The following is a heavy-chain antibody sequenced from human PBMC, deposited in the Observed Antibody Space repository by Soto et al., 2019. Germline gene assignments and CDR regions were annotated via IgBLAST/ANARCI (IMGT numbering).Heavy chain of an antibody. D-gene: IGHD3-22*01. Sequence: RHCCASSGSIVSGNYMSLVSKAPGKGLEWVSVIYSGGTTYYADSVKGRFTISRDNSKNTLYLQMNSLRAEDTAVYYCARNGDSSDYRGWFDPWGQGTLVTVSS. CDR2: IYSGGTT. V-gene: IGHV3-66*01. CDR1: GSIVSGNY. CDR3: ARNGDSSDYRGWFDP. J-gene: IGHJ5*02.